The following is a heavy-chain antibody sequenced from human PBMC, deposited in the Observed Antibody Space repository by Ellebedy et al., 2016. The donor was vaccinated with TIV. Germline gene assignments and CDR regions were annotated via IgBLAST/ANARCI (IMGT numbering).Heavy chain of an antibody. CDR3: ARDGGGVGLRFPY. J-gene: IGHJ4*02. CDR1: GFTFSTYA. D-gene: IGHD5-12*01. Sequence: GESLKISXAASGFTFSTYAMHWVRQAPGKGLEWVAVISYEGSDKYYADSVKGRFTISRDNSKSTLYLQMKSLRAEDTAVYYCARDGGGVGLRFPYWGQGTLVTVSS. V-gene: IGHV3-30*04. CDR2: ISYEGSDK.